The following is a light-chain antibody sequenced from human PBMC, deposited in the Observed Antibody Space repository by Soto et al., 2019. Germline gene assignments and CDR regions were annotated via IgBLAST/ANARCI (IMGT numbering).Light chain of an antibody. V-gene: IGLV2-11*01. Sequence: QSALTQPRSVSGSLGQSVTISCTGTSSDIGAYNYVSWYQHHPGKAPRLMIYDVTKRPSGVPDHFSGSKSGNTASLTVSGLQAEDEADYYCSSYAGSSNVFGTGTKLTVL. CDR1: SSDIGAYNY. J-gene: IGLJ1*01. CDR3: SSYAGSSNV. CDR2: DVT.